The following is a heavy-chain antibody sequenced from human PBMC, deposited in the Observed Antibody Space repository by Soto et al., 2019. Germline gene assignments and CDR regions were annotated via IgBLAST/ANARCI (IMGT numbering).Heavy chain of an antibody. V-gene: IGHV3-11*03. CDR2: ISSSSSYT. CDR3: ATVQVVAASDAFYI. D-gene: IGHD2-15*01. Sequence: PGGSLRLSCAASGFTFSDYYMSWIRQAPGKGLEWVSYISSSSSYTNYADSVKGRFTISRDNAKNSLYLQMNSLRAEDTAVYYCATVQVVAASDAFYIWGQGTMVTVSS. J-gene: IGHJ3*02. CDR1: GFTFSDYY.